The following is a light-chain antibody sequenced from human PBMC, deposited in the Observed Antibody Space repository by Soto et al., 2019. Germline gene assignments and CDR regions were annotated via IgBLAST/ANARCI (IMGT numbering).Light chain of an antibody. J-gene: IGLJ1*01. Sequence: QSVLTXPASVSGSPGQSVAISCTGTSSDVGGYNYVSWYQQHPGKAPKLMIYEVNKRPSGVPDRFSGSKSGNTASLTVSGLQAEDEADYYCSSYAGSSNVFGTGTKVTVL. V-gene: IGLV2-8*01. CDR2: EVN. CDR1: SSDVGGYNY. CDR3: SSYAGSSNV.